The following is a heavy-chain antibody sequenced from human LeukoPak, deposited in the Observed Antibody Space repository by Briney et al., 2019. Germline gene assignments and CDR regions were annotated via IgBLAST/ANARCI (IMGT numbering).Heavy chain of an antibody. Sequence: ASVKVSCKASGYTFTSYGISWVRQAPGQGLEWMGWISAYNGNTNYAQKLQGRVTMTTDTSTSTAYMELRSLRSDDTAVYYCARDRYYDILTGYHPYYYYYYMDVWGKGTTVTISS. CDR1: GYTFTSYG. J-gene: IGHJ6*03. CDR2: ISAYNGNT. V-gene: IGHV1-18*01. D-gene: IGHD3-9*01. CDR3: ARDRYYDILTGYHPYYYYYYMDV.